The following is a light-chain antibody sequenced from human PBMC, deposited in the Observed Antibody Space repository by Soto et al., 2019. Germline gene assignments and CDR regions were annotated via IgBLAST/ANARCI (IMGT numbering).Light chain of an antibody. Sequence: DIQMTQSPSTLSASVGDRAPITCRASQSISSWLAWYQQKPGKAPKLMIYKASSLESGVPSRFSGGGSGTEFTLTISILQPDDLATYYFQQYNRYSYTFGQGTKLEIK. CDR1: QSISSW. CDR2: KAS. V-gene: IGKV1-5*03. J-gene: IGKJ2*01. CDR3: QQYNRYSYT.